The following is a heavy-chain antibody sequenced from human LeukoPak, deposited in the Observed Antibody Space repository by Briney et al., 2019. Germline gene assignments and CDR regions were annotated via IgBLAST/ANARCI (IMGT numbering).Heavy chain of an antibody. CDR3: AKDVGWLQSGAFDY. V-gene: IGHV3-30*02. Sequence: GGSLRLSCAASGFTFSSYGMHWVRQAPGKGLEWVAFIRYDGSNKYYADSMKGRFTISRDNSKNTLYLQMNSLRAEGTAVYYCAKDVGWLQSGAFDYWGQGTLVTVSS. CDR1: GFTFSSYG. CDR2: IRYDGSNK. D-gene: IGHD5-24*01. J-gene: IGHJ4*02.